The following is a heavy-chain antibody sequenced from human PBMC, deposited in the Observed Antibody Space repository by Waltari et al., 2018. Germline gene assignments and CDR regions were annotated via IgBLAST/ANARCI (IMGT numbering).Heavy chain of an antibody. CDR3: SGGGPKRSYDSDY. Sequence: EVVPVVSGGCLLQPGRSLRHSCAHTGFSFCSTYMRRFRQSAGKGMGWDWISYIGVSTCNEYSVKVQCTITRENAKNKLYLQMNSLRAADTAVYYCSGGGPKRSYDSDYWGQGTLVTVSS. J-gene: IGHJ4*02. V-gene: IGHV3-53*01. CDR2: SYIGVST. D-gene: IGHD3-16*01. CDR1: GFSFCSTY.